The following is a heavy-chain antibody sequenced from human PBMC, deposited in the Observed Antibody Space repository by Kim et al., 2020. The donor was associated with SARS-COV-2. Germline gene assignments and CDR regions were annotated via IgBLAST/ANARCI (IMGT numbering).Heavy chain of an antibody. CDR3: ARYRSGMDV. CDR2: IWHDGSLK. Sequence: GGSLRLSCAASGFTFSHYGMYWVRQAPGKGLEWVAVIWHDGSLKYYADSVKGRFTISRDNSKDTLFLQMNGLTGEDTAVYYCARYRSGMDVWGQGTTVTVSS. J-gene: IGHJ6*02. CDR1: GFTFSHYG. D-gene: IGHD3-16*02. V-gene: IGHV3-33*08.